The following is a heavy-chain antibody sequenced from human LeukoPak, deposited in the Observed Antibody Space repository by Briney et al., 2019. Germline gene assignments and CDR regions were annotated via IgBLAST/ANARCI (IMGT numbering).Heavy chain of an antibody. Sequence: GASVKVSCKASGYTFTSYGISWVRQAPGQGLEWMGWINPNSGGTNYAQKFQGRVTMTRDTSISTAYMELSRLRSDDTAVYYCARGCSGGSCSTAYYYYYMDVWGKGTTVTISS. J-gene: IGHJ6*03. V-gene: IGHV1-2*02. CDR3: ARGCSGGSCSTAYYYYYMDV. CDR2: INPNSGGT. D-gene: IGHD2-15*01. CDR1: GYTFTSYG.